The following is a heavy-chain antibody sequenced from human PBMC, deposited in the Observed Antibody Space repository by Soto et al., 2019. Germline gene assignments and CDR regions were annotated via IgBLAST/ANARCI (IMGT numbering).Heavy chain of an antibody. D-gene: IGHD2-8*02. CDR2: INHSGST. V-gene: IGHV4-34*01. J-gene: IGHJ4*02. Sequence: SETLSLTCAVYGGSFSGYYWTWIRQPPGTGLEWIGEINHSGSTNYNPSLKSRVTITVDTSKNQFSLKLTSVTAADTAVYYCARDKITGLYDYWGQGTLVTVSS. CDR1: GGSFSGYY. CDR3: ARDKITGLYDY.